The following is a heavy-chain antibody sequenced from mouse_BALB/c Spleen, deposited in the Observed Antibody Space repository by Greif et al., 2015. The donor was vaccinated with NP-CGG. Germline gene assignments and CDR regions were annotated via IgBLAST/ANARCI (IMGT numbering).Heavy chain of an antibody. CDR1: GFSLTSYD. Sequence: LVESGPGLVAPSQSLSITCTVSGFSLTSYDISWIRQPPGKGPEWLGVIWTGGGTNYNSAFMSRLSISKDNSKSQVFLKMNSLQTDDTAIYYCVGTFAYWGQGTLVTVSA. J-gene: IGHJ3*01. CDR2: IWTGGGT. CDR3: VGTFAY. V-gene: IGHV2-9-2*01.